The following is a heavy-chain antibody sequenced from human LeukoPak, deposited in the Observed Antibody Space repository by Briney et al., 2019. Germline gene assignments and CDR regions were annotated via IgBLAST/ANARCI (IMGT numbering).Heavy chain of an antibody. D-gene: IGHD4-23*01. V-gene: IGHV1-69*05. CDR3: AGEVLPDFNGGNSAYYYMDV. Sequence: SSVKVSCKASGGTFSSYAISWVRQAPGQGLEWMGRIIPIFGTANYAQKFQGRVTITTDESTSTAYMELSSLRSEDTAVYYCAGEVLPDFNGGNSAYYYMDVWGKGTTVTVSS. CDR1: GGTFSSYA. CDR2: IIPIFGTA. J-gene: IGHJ6*03.